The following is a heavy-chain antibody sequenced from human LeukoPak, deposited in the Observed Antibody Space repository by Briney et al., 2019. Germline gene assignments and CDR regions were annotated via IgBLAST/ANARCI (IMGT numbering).Heavy chain of an antibody. CDR3: VRDPSAGSES. V-gene: IGHV3-7*01. D-gene: IGHD6-25*01. Sequence: GGSLRLSCAASGFTFDDYAMHWVRQAPGKGLEWVANIKRDGSEKNYVDSVKGRFTISRDNAKSSLYLQMNSLRVEDTAVYYCVRDPSAGSESWGQGTLVTVSS. CDR1: GFTFDDYA. CDR2: IKRDGSEK. J-gene: IGHJ4*02.